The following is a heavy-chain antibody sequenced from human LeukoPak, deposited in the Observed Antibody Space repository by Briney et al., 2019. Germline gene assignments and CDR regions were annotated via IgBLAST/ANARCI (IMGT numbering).Heavy chain of an antibody. CDR3: ARDLEGEHFDY. V-gene: IGHV1-18*01. J-gene: IGHJ4*02. Sequence: ASVKVSCKASGHTFTSYGISWVRQAPGQGLEWMGRISAYNGNTNYAQKLQGRVTMTTDTSTSTAYMELRSLRSDDTAVYYCARDLEGEHFDYWGQGTLVTVSS. CDR2: ISAYNGNT. CDR1: GHTFTSYG.